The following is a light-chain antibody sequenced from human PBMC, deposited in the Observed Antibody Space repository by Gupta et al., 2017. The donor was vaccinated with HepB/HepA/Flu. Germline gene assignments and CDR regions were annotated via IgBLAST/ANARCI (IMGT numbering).Light chain of an antibody. CDR3: QQYYSYGFT. Sequence: AIRMTQPPPSFSASTGDRVTITCRASQGISSYLAWYQQKPGKAPKLLLSAATTLQGGVPSRFSGSGSGTDFTLTISSLQSEDYATYYCQQYYSYGFTFGPGTKVEIK. CDR2: AAT. V-gene: IGKV1-8*01. CDR1: QGISSY. J-gene: IGKJ3*01.